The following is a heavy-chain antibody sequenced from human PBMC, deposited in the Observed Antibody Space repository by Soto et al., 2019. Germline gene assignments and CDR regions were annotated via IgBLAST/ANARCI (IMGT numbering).Heavy chain of an antibody. CDR2: IYYSGST. D-gene: IGHD2-2*01. Sequence: QVQLQESGPGLVKPSETLSLTCTVSGGSVSSGSYYWSWIRQPPGKGLEWIGYIYYSGSTNYNPSLKSRVTISVDTSKNQFSLKLSSVTAADTAVYYCARSPIVLVPAASARPYNWFDPGGQGTLVTVSS. J-gene: IGHJ5*02. CDR1: GGSVSSGSYY. V-gene: IGHV4-61*01. CDR3: ARSPIVLVPAASARPYNWFDP.